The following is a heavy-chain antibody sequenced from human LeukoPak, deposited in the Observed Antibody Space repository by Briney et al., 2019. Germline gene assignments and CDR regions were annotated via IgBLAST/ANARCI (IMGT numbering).Heavy chain of an antibody. CDR2: ISAYNGNT. CDR3: AREHDSGSSDFDY. Sequence: ASVKVSCKASGGTFSSYAISWVRQAPGQGLEWMGWISAYNGNTNYAQKLQGRVTMTTDTSTSTAYMELRSLRSDDTAVYYCAREHDSGSSDFDYWGQGTLVTVSS. D-gene: IGHD1-26*01. V-gene: IGHV1-18*01. CDR1: GGTFSSYA. J-gene: IGHJ4*02.